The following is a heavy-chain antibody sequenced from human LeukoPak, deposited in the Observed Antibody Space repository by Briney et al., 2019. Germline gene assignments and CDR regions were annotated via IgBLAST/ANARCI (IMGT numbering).Heavy chain of an antibody. CDR2: INPSGGST. D-gene: IGHD2-2*01. Sequence: ASVKVSCKAPGYTFTSYYMHWVRQAPGQGLEWMGIINPSGGSTSYAQKFQGRVTMTRDMSTSTVYMELSSLRSEDTAVYYCARSNNNGIPYRLLWGPYYYYMDVWGKGTTVIVSS. J-gene: IGHJ6*03. CDR3: ARSNNNGIPYRLLWGPYYYYMDV. V-gene: IGHV1-46*01. CDR1: GYTFTSYY.